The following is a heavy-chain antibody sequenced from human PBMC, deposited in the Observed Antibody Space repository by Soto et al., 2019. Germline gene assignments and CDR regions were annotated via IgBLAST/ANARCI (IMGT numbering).Heavy chain of an antibody. D-gene: IGHD3-9*01. CDR2: IYPGDSDT. Sequence: GESLKVSCKGSGYSFTSYWIGWVRQMPGKGLEWMGIIYPGDSDTRYSPSFQGQVTISADKSISTAYLQWSSLKASDTAMYYCAREKPGNYDILTGNYYYYGMDVWGQGTTVTVS. CDR1: GYSFTSYW. CDR3: AREKPGNYDILTGNYYYYGMDV. J-gene: IGHJ6*02. V-gene: IGHV5-51*01.